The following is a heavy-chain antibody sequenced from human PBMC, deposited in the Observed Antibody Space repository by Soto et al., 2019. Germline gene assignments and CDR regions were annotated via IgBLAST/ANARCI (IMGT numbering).Heavy chain of an antibody. J-gene: IGHJ3*02. D-gene: IGHD2-15*01. V-gene: IGHV3-30-3*01. Sequence: QMQLVESGGGVVQPGRSLRLSCAASGFSFRNYNLHWVRQAPGKGLECVAVVSHDGVNKHYAESVKGRLSISRDSSRDTLYLQMNSLRPEDTAVYYCVRETQIVMVVVPTPGSPGAFDMWGKGTMVTVSS. CDR2: VSHDGVNK. CDR3: VRETQIVMVVVPTPGSPGAFDM. CDR1: GFSFRNYN.